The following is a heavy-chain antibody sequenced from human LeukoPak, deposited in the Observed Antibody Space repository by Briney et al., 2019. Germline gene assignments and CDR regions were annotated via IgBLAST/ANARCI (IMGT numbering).Heavy chain of an antibody. J-gene: IGHJ6*02. CDR3: ARGRRVDTATRSYYYGLDV. CDR2: ISSSGSTI. D-gene: IGHD5-18*01. CDR1: GFTFSSYE. Sequence: PGGSLRLSYAASGFTFSSYEMHWVGQAPGKGREGVSYISSSGSTIYYADSVKGRFTISRDNAKNSLYLQMNSLRAEDTAVYYCARGRRVDTATRSYYYGLDVWGQGTTVTVSS. V-gene: IGHV3-48*03.